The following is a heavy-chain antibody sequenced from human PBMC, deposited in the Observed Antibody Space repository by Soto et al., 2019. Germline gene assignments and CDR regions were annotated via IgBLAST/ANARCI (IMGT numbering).Heavy chain of an antibody. Sequence: EVKLLESGGGLAQPGGSLRLSCVGSGFTFGSYAIRWVRQAPGERLQWIATINGSADGTDYAHYVRCRFTISRDNAKKTVHLQMDSLRVEDTAVYFCAKDTVGGYSFWSGYYSDGLDVWGQGTLVSVS. CDR3: AKDTVGGYSFWSGYYSDGLDV. D-gene: IGHD3-3*01. J-gene: IGHJ3*01. CDR2: INGSADGT. V-gene: IGHV3-23*01. CDR1: GFTFGSYA.